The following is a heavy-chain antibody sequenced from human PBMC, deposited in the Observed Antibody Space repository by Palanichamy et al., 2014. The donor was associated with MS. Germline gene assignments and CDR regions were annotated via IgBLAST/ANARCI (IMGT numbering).Heavy chain of an antibody. J-gene: IGHJ4*02. D-gene: IGHD6-19*01. Sequence: QVQLQESGPGLVKPSETLSLTCVVSGYSISSGYYWGWIRQTPGKGLEWIGSIFHNGNTNYNPSLKSRVTMSVDTSKNQFSLKLSSVTAADTAVYYCARRIGSAVAVGYWGQGTLVTVSS. CDR3: ARRIGSAVAVGY. V-gene: IGHV4-38-2*01. CDR1: GYSISSGYY. CDR2: IFHNGNT.